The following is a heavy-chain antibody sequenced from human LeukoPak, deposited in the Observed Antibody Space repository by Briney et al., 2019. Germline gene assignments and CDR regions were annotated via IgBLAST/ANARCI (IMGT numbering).Heavy chain of an antibody. CDR2: ISGSGGST. CDR3: AKIPYYDFWSGDYYYGMDV. D-gene: IGHD3-3*01. Sequence: GASLRLSCAASGFTFSSYAMSWVCQAPGKGLEWVSAISGSGGSTYYADSVKGRFTISRDNFKNTLYLQMNSLRAEDTAVYYCAKIPYYDFWSGDYYYGMDVWGQGTTVTVSS. V-gene: IGHV3-23*01. CDR1: GFTFSSYA. J-gene: IGHJ6*02.